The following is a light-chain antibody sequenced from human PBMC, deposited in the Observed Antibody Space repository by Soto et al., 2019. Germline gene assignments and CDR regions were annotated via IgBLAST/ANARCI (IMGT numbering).Light chain of an antibody. CDR2: KAS. Sequence: DIQMTQSPSTLSASVGDRVTITCRASQSISSWLAWYQQKPGKAPKLLIYKASSLEGGVSSRFSGSGSETDFTLTISSLQSEDFGVYFCQQYDNWPLTFGGGTKVDIK. V-gene: IGKV1-5*03. CDR3: QQYDNWPLT. J-gene: IGKJ4*01. CDR1: QSISSW.